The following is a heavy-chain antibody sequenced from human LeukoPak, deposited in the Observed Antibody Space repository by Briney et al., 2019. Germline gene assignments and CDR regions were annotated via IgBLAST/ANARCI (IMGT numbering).Heavy chain of an antibody. Sequence: GGSLRLSCAASGFTLSSYSMNWVRQTPGKGLAWVSYISSSSSTIYYADSVKGRFTISRDNSKNTLYLQMDSLRAEDTAVYYCARERTVTNADAFDIWGQGTMVTVSS. J-gene: IGHJ3*02. CDR2: ISSSSSTI. CDR3: ARERTVTNADAFDI. V-gene: IGHV3-48*01. D-gene: IGHD4-17*01. CDR1: GFTLSSYS.